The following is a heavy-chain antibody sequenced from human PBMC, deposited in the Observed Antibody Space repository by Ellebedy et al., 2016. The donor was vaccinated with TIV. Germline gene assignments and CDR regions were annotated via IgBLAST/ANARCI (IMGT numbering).Heavy chain of an antibody. D-gene: IGHD3-22*01. CDR2: INPNSGGT. V-gene: IGHV1-2*02. CDR3: ARESAVVTMIVVVTPDAFDI. J-gene: IGHJ3*02. CDR1: GYTFTGYY. Sequence: ASVKVSCKASGYTFTGYYMHWVRQAPGQGLEWMGWINPNSGGTNYAQKFQGRVTMTRDTSISTAYMELSRLRSDDTAVYYCARESAVVTMIVVVTPDAFDIWGQGTMVTVSS.